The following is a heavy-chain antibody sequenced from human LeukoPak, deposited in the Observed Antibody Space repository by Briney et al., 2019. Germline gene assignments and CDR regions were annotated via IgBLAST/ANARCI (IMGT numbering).Heavy chain of an antibody. CDR1: GLTFSSYW. CDR2: ITSSSSHI. J-gene: IGHJ6*02. Sequence: GGSLRLSCVASGLTFSSYWMSWVRQAPGKGLEWVSSITSSSSHIYYADSVKGRFTISRDNAKNSLYLQINSLGAEDTAVYYCARGYSSGWPNYFYYYGMDVWGQGTTVTVSS. CDR3: ARGYSSGWPNYFYYYGMDV. V-gene: IGHV3-21*01. D-gene: IGHD6-19*01.